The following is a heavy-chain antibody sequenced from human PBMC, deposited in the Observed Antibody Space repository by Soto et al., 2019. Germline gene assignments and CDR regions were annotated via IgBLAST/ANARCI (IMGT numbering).Heavy chain of an antibody. CDR1: GGSISSSNW. CDR2: IYHSGST. CDR3: ASPRYDFWSGPHENTYYYYGMDV. Sequence: PSETLSLTCTVSGGSISSSNWWSWVRQPPGKGLEWIGEIYHSGSTNYNPSLKSRVTISVDKSKNQFSLKLSSVTAADTAVYYCASPRYDFWSGPHENTYYYYGMDVWGQGTTVTVSS. J-gene: IGHJ6*02. D-gene: IGHD3-3*01. V-gene: IGHV4-4*02.